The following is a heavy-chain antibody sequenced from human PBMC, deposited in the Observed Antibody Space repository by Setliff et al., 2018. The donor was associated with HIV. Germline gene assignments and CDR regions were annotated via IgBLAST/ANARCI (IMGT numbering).Heavy chain of an antibody. J-gene: IGHJ3*01. V-gene: IGHV4-59*12. CDR1: DSAMDSYY. Sequence: PSETLSLTCTVSDSAMDSYYWSWVRQSPGRGLEYIGYIYWTGKTDYNPSLKSRVTISLDTSGNQFSLKLNSVTGADTAVYYCAKISPRGYSDITTGRLTDPSDVWGPGTMVTVS. CDR3: AKISPRGYSDITTGRLTDPSDV. D-gene: IGHD3-9*01. CDR2: IYWTGKT.